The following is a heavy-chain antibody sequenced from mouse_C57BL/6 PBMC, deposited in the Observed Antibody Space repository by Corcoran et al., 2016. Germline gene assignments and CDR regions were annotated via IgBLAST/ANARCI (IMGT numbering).Heavy chain of an antibody. CDR2: INTYSGVP. V-gene: IGHV9-3*01. J-gene: IGHJ3*01. CDR1: GNTFTTYG. CDR3: ARSLYDYLAWFAY. D-gene: IGHD2-4*01. Sequence: QIQLVQSGPELKKPGETVKISCKAAGNTFTTYGMSWVKQAPGKGLKWMGWINTYSGVPTYADDFKGRFAFSLETSASTAYLQINNLKNEDTATYFCARSLYDYLAWFAYWGQGTLVTVSA.